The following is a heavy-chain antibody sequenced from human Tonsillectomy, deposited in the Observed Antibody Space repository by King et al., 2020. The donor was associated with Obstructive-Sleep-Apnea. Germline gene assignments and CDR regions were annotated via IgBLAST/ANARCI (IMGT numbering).Heavy chain of an antibody. V-gene: IGHV3-21*01. CDR3: ARGGITGTYNWFDP. CDR2: ISSSSSYI. J-gene: IGHJ5*02. CDR1: GFTFSSYS. Sequence: EVQLVESGGGLVKPGGSLRLSCAASGFTFSSYSMNWVRQAPGKGLEWVSSISSSSSYIYYADSVKGRFTISRDNAKNSLYLQMNSLRAEDTAVYYCARGGITGTYNWFDPWGQGTLVTVSS. D-gene: IGHD1-20*01.